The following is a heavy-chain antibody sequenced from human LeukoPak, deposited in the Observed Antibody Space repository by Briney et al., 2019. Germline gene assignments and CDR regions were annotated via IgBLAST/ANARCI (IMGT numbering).Heavy chain of an antibody. V-gene: IGHV3-23*01. CDR2: ISGSGGST. D-gene: IGHD3-22*01. Sequence: GGSLRLSCAASGFAFSSYAMSWVRQAPGKGLEWVSAISGSGGSTYYADSVKGRFTTSRDNSKNTLYLQMNSLRAEDTAVYYCAKDGTPYYYDSSGSPYYFDYWGQGTLVTVSS. CDR3: AKDGTPYYYDSSGSPYYFDY. J-gene: IGHJ4*02. CDR1: GFAFSSYA.